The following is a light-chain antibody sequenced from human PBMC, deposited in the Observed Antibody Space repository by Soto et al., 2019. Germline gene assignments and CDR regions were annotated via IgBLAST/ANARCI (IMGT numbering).Light chain of an antibody. CDR1: SSDVGAYKY. CDR2: EVS. V-gene: IGLV2-8*01. Sequence: QSALTQPPSASGSPGQSVTISCTGTSSDVGAYKYVSWYQQYPGKAPKLMIYEVSKRPSGVPDRFSGSKSDNTASLTVSGLQDEDEADYYCTSYVGSNILVFGGGTKLPVL. CDR3: TSYVGSNILV. J-gene: IGLJ2*01.